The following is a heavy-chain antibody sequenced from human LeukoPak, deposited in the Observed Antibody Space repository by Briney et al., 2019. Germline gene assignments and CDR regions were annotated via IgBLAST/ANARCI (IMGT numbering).Heavy chain of an antibody. J-gene: IGHJ6*03. D-gene: IGHD2-15*01. CDR3: ARVVVVAAPPYYYYYYMDV. CDR2: IIPIFGTA. CDR1: GGTFSSYA. Sequence: SVKVSCKASGGTFSSYAISWVRQAPGQGLEWMGGIIPIFGTANYAQKFQGRVTLTADESTSTAYMELSSPRSEDTAVYYCARVVVVAAPPYYYYYYMDVWGKGTTVTVSS. V-gene: IGHV1-69*13.